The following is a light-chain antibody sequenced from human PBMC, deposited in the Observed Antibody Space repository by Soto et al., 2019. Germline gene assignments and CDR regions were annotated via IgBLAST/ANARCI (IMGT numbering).Light chain of an antibody. J-gene: IGKJ2*01. V-gene: IGKV3-15*01. CDR2: GAS. CDR3: HQYNNWPPYT. Sequence: EIMMTQSPATLSVSPGERVTLSCRARQSISSYLAWYQQKPGQAPRLLIYGASTRATGIPARFSGSGSGTGFTLTISSLQSEDFAIYYCHQYNNWPPYTFGQGTKVDIK. CDR1: QSISSY.